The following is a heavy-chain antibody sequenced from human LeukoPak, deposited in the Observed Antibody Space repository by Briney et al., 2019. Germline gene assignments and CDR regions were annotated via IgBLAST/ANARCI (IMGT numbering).Heavy chain of an antibody. Sequence: ASVKVSCKASGYTFTSYDINWVRQATGQGLEWMGWMNPNSGNTDYAQKFQGRVTMTRNTSISTAYMELSSLRSEDTAVYYCARGFPLGYCSGGSCYVFDYYYMDVWGKGTTVTVSS. CDR2: MNPNSGNT. J-gene: IGHJ6*03. CDR3: ARGFPLGYCSGGSCYVFDYYYMDV. D-gene: IGHD2-15*01. CDR1: GYTFTSYD. V-gene: IGHV1-8*01.